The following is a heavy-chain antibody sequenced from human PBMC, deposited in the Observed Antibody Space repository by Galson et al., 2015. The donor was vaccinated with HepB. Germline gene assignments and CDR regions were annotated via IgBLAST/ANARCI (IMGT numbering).Heavy chain of an antibody. D-gene: IGHD3-22*01. Sequence: SETLSLTCAVYGGSFSGYYWSWIRQPPGKGLEWIGEINHGGSTNYNPSLKSRVTMSVGTSKIQFSLKLSSVTAADTAVYFCARRYSYDSSGYYYSGRLSAFDIWGQGTMVTVSS. CDR3: ARRYSYDSSGYYYSGRLSAFDI. CDR2: INHGGST. J-gene: IGHJ3*02. CDR1: GGSFSGYY. V-gene: IGHV4-34*01.